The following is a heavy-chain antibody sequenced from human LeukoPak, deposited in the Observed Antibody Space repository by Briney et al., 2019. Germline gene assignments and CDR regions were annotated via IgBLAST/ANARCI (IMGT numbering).Heavy chain of an antibody. CDR3: ARVDTAMDYYYYYGMDV. CDR2: INPNSGGT. CDR1: GYTVTNYY. Sequence: ASVKVSCKASGYTVTNYYMHWVRQAPGQGLEWMGWINPNSGGTNYAQKFQGRVTMTRDTSISTAYMELSRLRSDDTAVYYCARVDTAMDYYYYYGMDVWGQGTTVTVSS. D-gene: IGHD5-18*01. V-gene: IGHV1-2*02. J-gene: IGHJ6*02.